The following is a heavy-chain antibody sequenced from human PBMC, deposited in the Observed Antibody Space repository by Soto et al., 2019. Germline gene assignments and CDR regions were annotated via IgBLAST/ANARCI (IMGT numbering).Heavy chain of an antibody. V-gene: IGHV3-30*18. CDR3: AKDWPRLVAARFFDS. CDR1: GFNFSEHA. CDR2: ISFEGSNK. Sequence: LRLSCTASGFNFSEHAMHWVRQAPGKGLEWLAIISFEGSNKNSANSVKGRFTISRDNAKNTLYLQMNDLGPEDTAVYYCAKDWPRLVAARFFDSWGQGTPVTVSS. D-gene: IGHD5-12*01. J-gene: IGHJ4*02.